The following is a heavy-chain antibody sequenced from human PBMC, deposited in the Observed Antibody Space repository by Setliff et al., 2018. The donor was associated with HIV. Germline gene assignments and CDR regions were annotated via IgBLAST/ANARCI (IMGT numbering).Heavy chain of an antibody. CDR3: APDLAVAGSYYFDY. Sequence: PGGSLRLSCAASGFTFSSYGMHWVRQAPGKGLEWVAFIRYDGSNKYYADSVKGRFTISRDNSKNTLYLQMNSLRAEDTAVYYCAPDLAVAGSYYFDYWGQGTLVTVSS. CDR1: GFTFSSYG. V-gene: IGHV3-30*02. J-gene: IGHJ4*02. CDR2: IRYDGSNK. D-gene: IGHD6-19*01.